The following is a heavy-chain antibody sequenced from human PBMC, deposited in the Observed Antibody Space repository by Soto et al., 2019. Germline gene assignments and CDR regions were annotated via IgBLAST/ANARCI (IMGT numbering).Heavy chain of an antibody. V-gene: IGHV3-30*03. Sequence: QVQLVESGGGVVQPGRSLRLSCAASGFSFSSSAMHWVRQAPGKGLEWVAVISYDGSNKYYADSVKGRFTISRDNSKKTLYRQMNSLRAEDTAVYFCASFDIVVVVAATLINDGYWGQGTLVTVSS. CDR2: ISYDGSNK. CDR1: GFSFSSSA. J-gene: IGHJ4*02. CDR3: ASFDIVVVVAATLINDGY. D-gene: IGHD2-15*01.